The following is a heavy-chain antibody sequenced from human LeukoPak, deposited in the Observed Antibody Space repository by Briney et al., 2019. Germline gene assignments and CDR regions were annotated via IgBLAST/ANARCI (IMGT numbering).Heavy chain of an antibody. CDR3: ARDSSDIRSLIAH. D-gene: IGHD2-15*01. CDR1: GYTFTDYS. J-gene: IGHJ1*01. CDR2: ISAYNGDT. V-gene: IGHV1-18*01. Sequence: ASVKVSCKASGYTFTDYSLSWVRQAPGQGLEWMGWISAYNGDTKFAQKVQGRITMITDTSTNTAYMELRSLGSDDTAVYYCARDSSDIRSLIAHWGQGTLVTVSS.